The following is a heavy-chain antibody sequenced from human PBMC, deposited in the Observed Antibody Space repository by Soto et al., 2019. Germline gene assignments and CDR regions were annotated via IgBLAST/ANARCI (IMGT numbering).Heavy chain of an antibody. CDR3: ARDLVVPAATRRQNDY. J-gene: IGHJ4*02. V-gene: IGHV4-59*01. D-gene: IGHD2-2*01. CDR2: IYYSGTT. Sequence: SETLSLTCTVSGGSTRNYFWSWIRQPPGKGLEWIGCIYYSGTTNYNSSLKSRVTISLDTSKNQFSLRLRSVTAADTAVYYCARDLVVPAATRRQNDYWGQGTLVTVSS. CDR1: GGSTRNYF.